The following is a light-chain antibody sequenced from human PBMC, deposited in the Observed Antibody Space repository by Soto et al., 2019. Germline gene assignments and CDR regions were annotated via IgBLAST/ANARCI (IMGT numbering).Light chain of an antibody. V-gene: IGLV1-40*01. CDR2: GNS. CDR3: QSYDSSLSGAV. J-gene: IGLJ7*01. CDR1: SSNIGAGYD. Sequence: QSVLTQPPSVSGAPGQRVIISSTGSSSNIGAGYDVHWYQQLPGTAPKLLIYGNSNRPSGVPDRFSGSKSGTSASLAITGLQAEDEADYYCQSYDSSLSGAVFGGGTQLTVL.